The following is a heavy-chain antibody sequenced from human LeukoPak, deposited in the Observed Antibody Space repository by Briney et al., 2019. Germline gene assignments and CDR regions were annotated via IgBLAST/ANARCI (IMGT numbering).Heavy chain of an antibody. Sequence: GGSLRLSCATSGFTFSDYSMNWVRQAPGKGLEWVSYISSSSSIMFYADSVKGRFTISRDNAKNSLYLQMNSLRAEDTAVYYCATAHTDYYDDKGFDYWGQGTLVTVSS. D-gene: IGHD3-22*01. CDR3: ATAHTDYYDDKGFDY. J-gene: IGHJ4*02. V-gene: IGHV3-48*01. CDR2: ISSSSSIM. CDR1: GFTFSDYS.